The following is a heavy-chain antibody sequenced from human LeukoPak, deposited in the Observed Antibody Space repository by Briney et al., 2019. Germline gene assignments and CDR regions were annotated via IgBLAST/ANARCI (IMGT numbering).Heavy chain of an antibody. CDR2: ISSSSSYI. V-gene: IGHV3-21*01. J-gene: IGHJ5*02. CDR3: ARSRGQWELLQINNWFDP. D-gene: IGHD1-26*01. CDR1: GFTFSSYS. Sequence: KPGGSLRLSCAASGFTFSSYSMNWVRQAPGKGLEWVSSISSSSSYIYYADSVKGRFTISRDNAKNSLYPQMNSLRAEDTAVYYCARSRGQWELLQINNWFDPWGQGTLVTVSS.